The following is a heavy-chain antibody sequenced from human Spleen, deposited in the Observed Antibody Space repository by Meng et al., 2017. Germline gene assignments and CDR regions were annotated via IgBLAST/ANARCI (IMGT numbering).Heavy chain of an antibody. CDR1: GGSISTSGYY. J-gene: IGHJ5*02. Sequence: QPQLQESGPGLVKPPEALSPTCMVSGGSISTSGYYWGLIRQPPGKGLEWIGSIGHSGTTYYTPSLRRRVTVSIDTSKNQFSLEVTSVTAADTAVYYCVRSSGWVRTGFDPWGQGTLVTVSS. CDR2: IGHSGTT. V-gene: IGHV4-39*01. D-gene: IGHD6-19*01. CDR3: VRSSGWVRTGFDP.